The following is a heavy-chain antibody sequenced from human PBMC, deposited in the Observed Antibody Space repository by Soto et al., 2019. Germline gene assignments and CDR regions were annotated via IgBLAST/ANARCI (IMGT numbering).Heavy chain of an antibody. D-gene: IGHD6-19*01. J-gene: IGHJ6*02. CDR3: ARDLGGWYYYYGMDV. Sequence: KQSQTLSLTCTVSGGSISSYYWSWIRQPPGKGLEWIGYIYYSGSTNYNPSLKSRVTISVDTSKNQFSLKLSSVTAADTAVYYCARDLGGWYYYYGMDVWGQGTTVTVSS. V-gene: IGHV4-59*01. CDR2: IYYSGST. CDR1: GGSISSYY.